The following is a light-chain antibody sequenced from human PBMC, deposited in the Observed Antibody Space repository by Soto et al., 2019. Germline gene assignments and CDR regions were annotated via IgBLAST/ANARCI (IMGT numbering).Light chain of an antibody. CDR1: QSISG. V-gene: IGKV3-11*01. CDR2: DAS. CDR3: QPRGA. Sequence: EVVLTQSPATLALSPGERATLSSRSSQSISGLAWYQQKPGQAPRLLIYDASNRATDIPARFSGSGSGTDFTLTISGLECEDFAVYCCQPRGAFGQRT. J-gene: IGKJ2*01.